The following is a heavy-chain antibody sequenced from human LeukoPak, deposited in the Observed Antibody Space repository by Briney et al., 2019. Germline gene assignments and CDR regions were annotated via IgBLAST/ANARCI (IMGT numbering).Heavy chain of an antibody. CDR1: GFTFSSYS. Sequence: GGSLRLSCAASGFTFSSYSMNWVRQAPGKGLEWVSSISSSSSYIYYADSLKGRFTISRDNAKNSLYLQMDSLRAEDTAVYYCARDLIRPDTYCSGGSCHIDYWGQGTLVTVSS. D-gene: IGHD2-15*01. J-gene: IGHJ4*02. CDR3: ARDLIRPDTYCSGGSCHIDY. V-gene: IGHV3-21*01. CDR2: ISSSSSYI.